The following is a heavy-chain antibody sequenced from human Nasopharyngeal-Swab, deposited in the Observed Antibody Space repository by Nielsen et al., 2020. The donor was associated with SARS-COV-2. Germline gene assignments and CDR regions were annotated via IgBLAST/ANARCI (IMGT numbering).Heavy chain of an antibody. CDR3: ARESPPDWYFDL. J-gene: IGHJ2*01. Sequence: SETLSLTCTVSGGSISSSSYYWGWIRQSPGKGLEWIGSIYYSGSTYYNPSLKSRVTISVDTSKNQFSLKLSSVTAADTAVYYCARESPPDWYFDLWGRGTLVTVSS. CDR1: GGSISSSSYY. V-gene: IGHV4-39*07. CDR2: IYYSGST.